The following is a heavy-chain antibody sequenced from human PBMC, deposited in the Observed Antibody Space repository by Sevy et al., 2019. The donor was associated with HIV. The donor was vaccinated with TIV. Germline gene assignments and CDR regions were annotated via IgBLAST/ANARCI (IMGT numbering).Heavy chain of an antibody. CDR2: IFYSGST. Sequence: SETLSLTCTVSGGSISSGDYYWSWIRQRPGKGLEWIGYIFYSGSTYYNPSLKSRVTISIDTSKNQFSLKLSSVTAADPAVYYCARDRGAMITFGGVKGAFDIWGQGTMVTVSS. CDR1: GGSISSGDYY. V-gene: IGHV4-31*03. J-gene: IGHJ3*02. D-gene: IGHD3-16*01. CDR3: ARDRGAMITFGGVKGAFDI.